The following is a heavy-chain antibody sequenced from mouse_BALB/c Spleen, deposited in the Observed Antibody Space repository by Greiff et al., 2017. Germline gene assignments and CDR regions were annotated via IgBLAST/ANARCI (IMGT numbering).Heavy chain of an antibody. CDR3: ARGTYGSSPYAMDY. V-gene: IGHV1-9*01. Sequence: VQLQQSGAELMKPGASVKISCKATGYTFSSYWIEWVKQRPGHGLEWIGEILPGSGSTNYNEKFKGKATFTADTSSNTAYMQLSSLTSDDSAVYYCARGTYGSSPYAMDYWGQGTSVTVSS. J-gene: IGHJ4*01. CDR1: GYTFSSYW. D-gene: IGHD1-1*01. CDR2: ILPGSGST.